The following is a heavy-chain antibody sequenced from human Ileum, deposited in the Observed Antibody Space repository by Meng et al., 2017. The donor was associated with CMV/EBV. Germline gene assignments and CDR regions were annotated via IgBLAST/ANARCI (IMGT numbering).Heavy chain of an antibody. CDR1: GFTFSSYA. D-gene: IGHD3-10*01. CDR3: ARDHTFAAGYYGMDV. Sequence: GESLKISCAAAGFTFSSYAMHWVRQAPGKGLEWVAVISYDGSNKYYADSVKGRFTISRDNSKNTQYLQMNSLRAEDTAVYYCARDHTFAAGYYGMDVWGQGTTVTVSS. CDR2: ISYDGSNK. V-gene: IGHV3-30*04. J-gene: IGHJ6*02.